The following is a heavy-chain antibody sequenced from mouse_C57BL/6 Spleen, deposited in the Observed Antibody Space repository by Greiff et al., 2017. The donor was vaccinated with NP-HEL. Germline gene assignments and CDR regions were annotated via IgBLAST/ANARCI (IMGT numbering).Heavy chain of an antibody. V-gene: IGHV1-81*01. Sequence: VQLQQSGAELARPGASVKLSCKASGYTFTSYGISWVKQRTGQGLEWIGEIYPRSGNTYYNEKFKGKATLTADKSSSTAYMELRSLTSEDSAVYFCAGSYGNPYYFDYWGQGTTLTVSS. CDR2: IYPRSGNT. D-gene: IGHD2-1*01. J-gene: IGHJ2*01. CDR3: AGSYGNPYYFDY. CDR1: GYTFTSYG.